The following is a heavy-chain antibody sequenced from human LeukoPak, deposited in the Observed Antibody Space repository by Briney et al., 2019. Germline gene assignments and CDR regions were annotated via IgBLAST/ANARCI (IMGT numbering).Heavy chain of an antibody. J-gene: IGHJ5*02. CDR1: GYTITSYY. CDR2: INPSGGST. D-gene: IGHD2-15*01. V-gene: IGHV1-46*01. Sequence: GASVKVSCKASGYTITSYYMHWVRQAPGQGLEWMGIINPSGGSTSYAQKFQGRVTMTRDTSTSTVYMELSSLRSEDTAVYYCASVVAARGWFDPWGQGTLVTVSS. CDR3: ASVVAARGWFDP.